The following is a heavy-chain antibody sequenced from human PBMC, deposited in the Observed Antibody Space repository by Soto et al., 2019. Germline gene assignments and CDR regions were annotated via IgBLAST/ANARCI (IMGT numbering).Heavy chain of an antibody. Sequence: QVQLVQSGGEVKKPGASVKVSCKASGYTFTNYGISWVRQAPGQGLEWMGWISTYIGNTVYAQKLQGRVTMTTDTSTNTGYMELKRRRSDDTAVYYCAREWGQQWLRYGLDVWGQGTTVTVSS. CDR3: AREWGQQWLRYGLDV. V-gene: IGHV1-18*01. CDR1: GYTFTNYG. J-gene: IGHJ6*02. D-gene: IGHD6-19*01. CDR2: ISTYIGNT.